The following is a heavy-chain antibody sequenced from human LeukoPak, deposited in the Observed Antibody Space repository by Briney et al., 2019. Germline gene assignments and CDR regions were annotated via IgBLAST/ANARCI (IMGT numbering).Heavy chain of an antibody. V-gene: IGHV1-24*01. J-gene: IGHJ6*03. CDR3: ARIYGRPPSLEGGYGYGYSYNTDI. D-gene: IGHD5-18*01. Sequence: ASVKVSCKVSGYTLTELSMHWVRQAPGKGLEWMGGFDPEDGETIYAQKFQGRVTITADTSTTTAYMELSSLTSEDTAVFYCARIYGRPPSLEGGYGYGYSYNTDIWGQGTTVTVSS. CDR1: GYTLTELS. CDR2: FDPEDGET.